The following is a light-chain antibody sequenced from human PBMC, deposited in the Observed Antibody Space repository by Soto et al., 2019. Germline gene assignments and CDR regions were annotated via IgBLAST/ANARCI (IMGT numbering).Light chain of an antibody. V-gene: IGKV3-15*01. CDR2: GAS. J-gene: IGKJ1*01. CDR3: QQYYDWPWT. Sequence: EKVMTQSPGSLSVSPGERAALSCRASQSVGSNLAWYQRQPGQAPRLLIYGASTRATGIPSRFSGSGSGTEFTLTISSLQSEDFAVYYCQQYYDWPWTFGQGTKVDIK. CDR1: QSVGSN.